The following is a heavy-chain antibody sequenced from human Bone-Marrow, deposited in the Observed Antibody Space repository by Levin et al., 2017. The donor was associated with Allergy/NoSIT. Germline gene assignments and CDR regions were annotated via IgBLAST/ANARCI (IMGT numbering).Heavy chain of an antibody. J-gene: IGHJ4*02. CDR3: ARDSHAGFLFSAGDY. CDR2: ISYDGSNK. Sequence: PGGSLRLSCAASGFTFSSYAMHWVRQAPGKGLEWVAVISYDGSNKYYADSVKGRFTISRDNSKNTLYLQMNSLRAEDTAVYYCARDSHAGFLFSAGDYWGQGTLVTVSS. V-gene: IGHV3-30-3*01. D-gene: IGHD3-9*01. CDR1: GFTFSSYA.